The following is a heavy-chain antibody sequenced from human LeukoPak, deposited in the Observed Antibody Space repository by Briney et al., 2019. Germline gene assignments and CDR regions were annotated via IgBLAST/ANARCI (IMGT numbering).Heavy chain of an antibody. Sequence: GESLKISCQVSGYIFTHYWIGWVRQMPGNGLESMGIIYPADSDTTYSPSFQGQVTISVDKSISTVYLQWSSLKASDTAMYYCARQSRDGSKTRGYYFDYWRQGTLVTVSS. V-gene: IGHV5-51*01. CDR1: GYIFTHYW. J-gene: IGHJ4*02. CDR3: ARQSRDGSKTRGYYFDY. D-gene: IGHD3-10*01. CDR2: IYPADSDT.